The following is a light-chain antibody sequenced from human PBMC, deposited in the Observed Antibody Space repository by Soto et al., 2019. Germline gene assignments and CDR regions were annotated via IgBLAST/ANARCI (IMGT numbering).Light chain of an antibody. CDR3: PPYDNLTLT. CDR1: QDIRNY. CDR2: DAS. V-gene: IGKV1-33*01. Sequence: DIQMTQSASSLSASVGHRVTITCQSSQDIRNYLNWYQQKPGKAPKLLIYDASNLETGVPSRFRGSGSGTDFTFNIRSMQAEDIATYYCPPYDNLTLTFGGGTKVDIK. J-gene: IGKJ4*01.